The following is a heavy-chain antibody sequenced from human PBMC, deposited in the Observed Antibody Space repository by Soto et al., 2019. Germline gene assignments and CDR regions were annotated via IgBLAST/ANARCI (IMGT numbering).Heavy chain of an antibody. CDR1: GGSISSHY. J-gene: IGHJ4*02. V-gene: IGHV4-59*11. CDR3: ASSDETHFDS. CDR2: IYYSGST. Sequence: ASETLSLTCTVSGGSISSHYWSWIRQPPGKGLEWIGYIYYSGSTNYNPSLKSRVTISVDKSKSQFSLKLSSVTVADTAVYYCASSDETHFDSWGQGTLVTVSS.